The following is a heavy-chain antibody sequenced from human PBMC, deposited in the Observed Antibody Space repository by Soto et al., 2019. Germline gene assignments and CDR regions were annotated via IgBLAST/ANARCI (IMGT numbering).Heavy chain of an antibody. CDR1: GFTVSNNY. CDR3: ATYTSVDY. V-gene: IGHV3-53*02. J-gene: IGHJ4*02. CDR2: IYSGGST. Sequence: EVQLVETGGGLIQPGGSLRLSCAASGFTVSNNYMSWVRQAPGKGLEWVSLIYSGGSTFYADSVKGRFTISRDNSKNTPFRQMHSLRAEDTAVYFCATYTSVDYWGQGTRVTFSS. D-gene: IGHD6-25*01.